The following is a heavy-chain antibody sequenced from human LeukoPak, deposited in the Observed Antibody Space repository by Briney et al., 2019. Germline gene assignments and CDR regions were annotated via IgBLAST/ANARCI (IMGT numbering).Heavy chain of an antibody. Sequence: SGTLSLTCTVSGDSINSLDLWSWIRQPPGKGLEWIGEMYLSGTTHSNPSVKSRVTISIDKSKNQFFLNLSSVTAADTAVYYCAGLVGRYSSGLYYYYFDYWGQGTLVTVSS. CDR2: MYLSGTT. D-gene: IGHD3-22*01. V-gene: IGHV4-4*02. CDR3: AGLVGRYSSGLYYYYFDY. CDR1: GDSINSLDL. J-gene: IGHJ4*02.